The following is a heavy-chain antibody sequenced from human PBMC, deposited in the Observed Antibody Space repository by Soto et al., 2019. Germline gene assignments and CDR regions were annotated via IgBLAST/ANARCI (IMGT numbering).Heavy chain of an antibody. D-gene: IGHD4-17*01. CDR3: ARGIKYGDYSRWFDP. CDR2: IFYSGST. Sequence: SETLSLTCTVSGGSISNYYWSWIRQPPGRGLEWIGHIFYSGSTNYNPALKSRVTISVDTSKSQFSLKLSSVTAADTAVYYCARGIKYGDYSRWFDPWGPGTLVTVSS. V-gene: IGHV4-59*01. CDR1: GGSISNYY. J-gene: IGHJ5*02.